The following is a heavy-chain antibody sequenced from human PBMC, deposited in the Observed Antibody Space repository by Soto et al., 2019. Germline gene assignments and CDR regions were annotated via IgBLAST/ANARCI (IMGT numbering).Heavy chain of an antibody. CDR2: IRSEAYGGTA. CDR3: TRAPTSGFDS. J-gene: IGHJ4*02. V-gene: IGHV3-49*03. D-gene: IGHD6-19*01. Sequence: GGSLRLSCRASGFNFGDYAMGWFRQAPGKGLEWVGFIRSEAYGGTADYAASVRGRFTISRDDSESIAYLQMSGLKTEDTAVYYCTRAPTSGFDSWGQGTRVTVSS. CDR1: GFNFGDYA.